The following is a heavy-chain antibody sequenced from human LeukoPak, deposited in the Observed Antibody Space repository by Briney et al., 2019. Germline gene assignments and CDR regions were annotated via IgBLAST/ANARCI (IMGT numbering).Heavy chain of an antibody. V-gene: IGHV4-59*01. Sequence: SETLSLTCTVPGGSISSYCWSWIRQPPGKGLEWIGYIYYSGSTNYSPSLKSRVTISVDTSKNQFSLKLSSVTAADTAVYYCARGHGDPLFDYWGQGTLVTVSS. CDR1: GGSISSYC. CDR3: ARGHGDPLFDY. J-gene: IGHJ4*02. D-gene: IGHD4-17*01. CDR2: IYYSGST.